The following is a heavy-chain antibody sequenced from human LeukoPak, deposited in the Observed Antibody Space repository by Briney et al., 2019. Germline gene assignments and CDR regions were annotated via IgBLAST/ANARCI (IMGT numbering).Heavy chain of an antibody. J-gene: IGHJ6*04. Sequence: GGSLRLSCAASGFTFSSYGMHWVRQAPGKGLEWVAVISYDGSNKYYADSVKGRFTISRDNSKNTLYLQMNSLRAEDTAVYYCAKPLCGSSSPSPNRHYYYGMDVWGKGTTVTVSS. CDR3: AKPLCGSSSPSPNRHYYYGMDV. CDR1: GFTFSSYG. D-gene: IGHD6-13*01. CDR2: ISYDGSNK. V-gene: IGHV3-30*18.